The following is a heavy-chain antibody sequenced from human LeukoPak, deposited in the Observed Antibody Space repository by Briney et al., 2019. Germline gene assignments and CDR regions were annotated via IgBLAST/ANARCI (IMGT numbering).Heavy chain of an antibody. D-gene: IGHD5-24*01. CDR3: ARGDGYNAMNYYFDY. CDR2: ISAYNGNT. J-gene: IGHJ4*02. CDR1: GYTFTSYG. Sequence: GASVKVSCKASGYTFTSYGISWVRQAPGQGLEWMGWISAYNGNTNYAQKLQGRVTMTTDTSTSTAYMELRSLRSEDTAVYYCARGDGYNAMNYYFDYWGQGTLVTVSS. V-gene: IGHV1-18*01.